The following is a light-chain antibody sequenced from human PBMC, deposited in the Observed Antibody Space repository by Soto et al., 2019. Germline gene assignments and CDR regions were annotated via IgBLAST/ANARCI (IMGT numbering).Light chain of an antibody. J-gene: IGKJ3*01. Sequence: DIQMTQSPSSLSASVGDRVTITCRASQSISSYLNWYQQKPGKAPTLVIYAASSVQDGVPSRFSGSGSCTDFTLTLSSLQPEDFATCFCQHSYRNQKSPFGPGTKVHIK. V-gene: IGKV1-39*01. CDR2: AAS. CDR1: QSISSY. CDR3: QHSYRNQKSP.